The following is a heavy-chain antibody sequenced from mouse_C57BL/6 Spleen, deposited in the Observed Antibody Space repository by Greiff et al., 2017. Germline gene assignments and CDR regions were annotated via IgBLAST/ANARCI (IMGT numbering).Heavy chain of an antibody. CDR3: AGTTVVPLDY. D-gene: IGHD1-1*01. CDR1: GYAFSSSW. CDR2: IYPGDGDT. J-gene: IGHJ2*01. Sequence: QVQLQQSGPELVKPGASVKISCKASGYAFSSSWMNWVKQRPGKGLEWIGRIYPGDGDTNYNGKFKGKATLTADKSSSTAYMQLSSLTSEDSAVYFCAGTTVVPLDYWGQGTTRTVSS. V-gene: IGHV1-82*01.